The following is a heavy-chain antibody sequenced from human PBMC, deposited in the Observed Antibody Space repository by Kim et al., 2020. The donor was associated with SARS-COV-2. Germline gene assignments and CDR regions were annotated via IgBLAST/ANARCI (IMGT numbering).Heavy chain of an antibody. Sequence: YADSVKGRFTISRDNSKNTLYLQMNSLRAEDTAVYYCAKGYYDSSGYLDYWGQGTLVTVSS. CDR3: AKGYYDSSGYLDY. D-gene: IGHD3-22*01. J-gene: IGHJ4*02. V-gene: IGHV3-23*01.